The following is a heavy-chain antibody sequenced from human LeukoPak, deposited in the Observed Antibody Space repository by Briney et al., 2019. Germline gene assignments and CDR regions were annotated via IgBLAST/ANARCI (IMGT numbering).Heavy chain of an antibody. Sequence: PGGSLRLSCAASGFTFSKAWMSWVRQAPGKGLQWVGRIQTKTDGGTTDYAAPVKGRFTISRDDSKDTLYLQMNSLKFEDTAVYYCITGTYYADYWGQGTLVAVSS. CDR3: ITGTYYADY. D-gene: IGHD1-7*01. CDR1: GFTFSKAW. CDR2: IQTKTDGGTT. V-gene: IGHV3-15*01. J-gene: IGHJ4*02.